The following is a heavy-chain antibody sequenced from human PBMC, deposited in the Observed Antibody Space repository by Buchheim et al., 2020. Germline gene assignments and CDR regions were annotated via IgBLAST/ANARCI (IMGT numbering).Heavy chain of an antibody. CDR3: EREFYYGMEV. J-gene: IGHJ6*02. CDR1: GGSISGYY. V-gene: IGHV4-59*01. CDR2: CYNSGST. Sequence: QVQLQESGPGLVKSSETLSLTCTVSGGSISGYYWSWIRQPPGKGLEWVGYCYNSGSTNYNSSLKSRVTITVYTSKKQFSLKLSSMTAADTAVYFCEREFYYGMEVWGQGT.